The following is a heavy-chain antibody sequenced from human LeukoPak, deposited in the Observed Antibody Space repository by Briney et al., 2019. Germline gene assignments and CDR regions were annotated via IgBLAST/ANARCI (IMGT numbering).Heavy chain of an antibody. V-gene: IGHV4-59*12. CDR1: GGSITSYY. Sequence: SETLSLTCTVSGGSITSYYWTWIRQPPGKGLEWIGYIYYSGSTNYNPSLKSRVTISVDTSKNQFSLKLSSVTAADTAVYFCAREEMGFDYWGQGTLVTVSS. J-gene: IGHJ4*02. CDR3: AREEMGFDY. D-gene: IGHD5-24*01. CDR2: IYYSGST.